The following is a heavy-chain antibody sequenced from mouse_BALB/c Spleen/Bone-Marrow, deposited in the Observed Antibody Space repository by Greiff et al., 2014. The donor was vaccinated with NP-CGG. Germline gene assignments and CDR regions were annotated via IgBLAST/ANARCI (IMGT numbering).Heavy chain of an antibody. CDR1: GYSITSGYS. D-gene: IGHD2-10*02. J-gene: IGHJ4*01. CDR2: IPYSGTT. Sequence: EVQLQQSGPDLVKPSQSLSLACTVTGYSITSGYSWYWIRQFPGDKLEWMGYIPYSGTTNYNPSLKSRVSITRDTSKNQFFLQLNSVTTEDTATYYCARSLDEGYAMDYWGQGTSVTVSS. CDR3: ARSLDEGYAMDY. V-gene: IGHV3-1*02.